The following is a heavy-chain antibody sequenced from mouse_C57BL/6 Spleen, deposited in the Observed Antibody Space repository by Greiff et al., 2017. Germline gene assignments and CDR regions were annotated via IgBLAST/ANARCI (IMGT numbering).Heavy chain of an antibody. D-gene: IGHD1-1*01. CDR2: IDPSDSYT. CDR3: ARGGTTVVDGFDY. Sequence: VQLQQSGAELVRPGTSVKLSCKASGYTFTSYWMHWVKQRPGQGLEWIGVIDPSDSYTNYNQKFKGKATLTVDTSSSTAYMQLSSLTSEDSAVYYCARGGTTVVDGFDYWGQGTTLTVSS. J-gene: IGHJ2*01. CDR1: GYTFTSYW. V-gene: IGHV1-59*01.